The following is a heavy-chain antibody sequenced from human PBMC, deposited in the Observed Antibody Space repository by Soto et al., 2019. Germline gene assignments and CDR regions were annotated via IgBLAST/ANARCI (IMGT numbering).Heavy chain of an antibody. D-gene: IGHD2-21*02. Sequence: PSETLSLTCTVSGGSISRYYWSWIRQSPGKGLEWIGYMYNTGSTVYNPSFKSRVTISVDTSKNQFSLKLNSVTAADTAVYYCARDLWGYCGTDCYTIDVWGQGTTVTVSS. CDR3: ARDLWGYCGTDCYTIDV. CDR1: GGSISRYY. V-gene: IGHV4-59*01. CDR2: MYNTGST. J-gene: IGHJ6*02.